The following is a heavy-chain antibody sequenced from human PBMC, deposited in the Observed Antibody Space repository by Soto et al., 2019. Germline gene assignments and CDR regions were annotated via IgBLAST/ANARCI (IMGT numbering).Heavy chain of an antibody. CDR3: ARDRENTEIDY. J-gene: IGHJ4*02. V-gene: IGHV1-3*01. CDR2: INAGNGNT. CDR1: GYTFTIYA. Sequence: GTSVKVSCKASGYTFTIYAMHWVRQAPGQRLEWMGWINAGNGNTKYSQKFQGRVTITRDTSASTAYMELSSLRSEDTAVYYCARDRENTEIDYWGQGTLVTVSS.